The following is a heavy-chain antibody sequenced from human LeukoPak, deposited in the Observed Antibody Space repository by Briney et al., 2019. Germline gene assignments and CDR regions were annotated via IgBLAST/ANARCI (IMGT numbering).Heavy chain of an antibody. CDR2: IYTSGST. D-gene: IGHD3-10*01. V-gene: IGHV4-4*07. J-gene: IGHJ3*02. Sequence: SETLSLTCAVSGDSISSFYWSWIRQPAGKGLEWIGRIYTSGSTNYNPSLKSRVTMSVDTSKNQFSLKLSSVTAADTAVYYCARDFGEDDFRWDNGDAFDIWGQGTMVTVSS. CDR1: GDSISSFY. CDR3: ARDFGEDDFRWDNGDAFDI.